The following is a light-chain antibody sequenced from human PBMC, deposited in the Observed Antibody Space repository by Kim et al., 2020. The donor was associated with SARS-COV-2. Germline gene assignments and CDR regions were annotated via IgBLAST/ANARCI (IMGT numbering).Light chain of an antibody. CDR3: QQRDNWPPT. CDR2: DAS. J-gene: IGKJ5*01. CDR1: QSLSTY. V-gene: IGKV3-11*01. Sequence: LSPGERAPLPSRASQSLSTYIAWYQQRPGQTPRLLISDASNRATGIPARFSGSGSGTDFTLTISTLEPEDFAVYYCQQRDNWPPTFGHGTRLEIK.